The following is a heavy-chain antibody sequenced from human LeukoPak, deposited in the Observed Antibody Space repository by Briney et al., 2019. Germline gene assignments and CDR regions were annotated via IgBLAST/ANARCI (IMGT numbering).Heavy chain of an antibody. CDR3: AKDTYSPNGNWFDP. Sequence: GGSLRLSCAASGFTFSSYAMSWVRQAPGKGLEWVSAISGSGGSIYYADSVKGRFTISRDNSKNTLYLQMNSLKAEDTAVYYCAKDTYSPNGNWFDPWGQGTLVTVSS. V-gene: IGHV3-23*01. CDR2: ISGSGGSI. D-gene: IGHD1-26*01. J-gene: IGHJ5*02. CDR1: GFTFSSYA.